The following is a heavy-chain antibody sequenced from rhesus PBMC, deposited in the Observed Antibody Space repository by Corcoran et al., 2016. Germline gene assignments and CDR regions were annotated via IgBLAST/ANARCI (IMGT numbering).Heavy chain of an antibody. CDR1: GGSISDSYY. Sequence: QVQLQESGPGLVKPSETLSLTCAVSGGSISDSYYWSWIRQPPGKGLEWIGYIYGSVYSTYYPPTLTRPVPISADPTKTQFSLKLSSVTAADTAVYYCASHVLQYLDWLNAFDFWGQGLRVTVSS. V-gene: IGHV4-106*01. J-gene: IGHJ3*01. D-gene: IGHD3-3*01. CDR3: ASHVLQYLDWLNAFDF. CDR2: IYGSVYST.